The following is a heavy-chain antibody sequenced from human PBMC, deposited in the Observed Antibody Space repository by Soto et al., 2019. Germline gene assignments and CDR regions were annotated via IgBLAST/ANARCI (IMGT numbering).Heavy chain of an antibody. V-gene: IGHV4-39*01. Sequence: QLQLQESGPGLVKPSETLSLTCKVSGDSISSNSYYWGWIRQPPGNGLEWIGNINSSGTTHYSPSLKSRVTISVDTTNKQFSLKLTSVTAADTAVYYCARHPGYCIGDSCHGQYTMDVWGQGTTVTVSS. J-gene: IGHJ6*02. CDR3: ARHPGYCIGDSCHGQYTMDV. CDR2: INSSGTT. D-gene: IGHD2-15*01. CDR1: GDSISSNSYY.